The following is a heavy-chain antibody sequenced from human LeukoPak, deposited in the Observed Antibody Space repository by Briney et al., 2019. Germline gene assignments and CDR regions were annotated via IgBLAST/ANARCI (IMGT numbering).Heavy chain of an antibody. CDR2: ISNSGSTM. Sequence: GGSLRLSCAASAFIFNNYYMSWIRQAPEKGLECVSYISNSGSTMFYADSVKGRFTISRDNAKNSLYLQMNSLRAEDTAVYYCARDLAATGTLIDHWGQGTLVTVSS. CDR3: ARDLAATGTLIDH. V-gene: IGHV3-11*04. D-gene: IGHD6-13*01. J-gene: IGHJ4*02. CDR1: AFIFNNYY.